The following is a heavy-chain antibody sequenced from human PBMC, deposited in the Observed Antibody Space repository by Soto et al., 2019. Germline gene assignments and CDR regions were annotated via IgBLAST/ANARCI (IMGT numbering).Heavy chain of an antibody. CDR1: GGTFSSYA. J-gene: IGHJ6*02. CDR3: AGTGTTWSYYYYGMDV. V-gene: IGHV1-69*06. Sequence: QVQLVQSGAEVKKPGSSVKVSCKASGGTFSSYAIIWVRQAPGQGLEWMGGIIPIFGTANYAKKFQGRVTITADKSTSTAYMKLSSPRSEDTAVYYCAGTGTTWSYYYYGMDVWGQGTTVTVSS. D-gene: IGHD1-7*01. CDR2: IIPIFGTA.